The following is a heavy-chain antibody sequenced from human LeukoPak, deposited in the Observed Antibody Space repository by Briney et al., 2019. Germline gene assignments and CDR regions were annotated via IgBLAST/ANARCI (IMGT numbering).Heavy chain of an antibody. D-gene: IGHD3-22*01. J-gene: IGHJ3*02. V-gene: IGHV1-18*01. Sequence: ASVKVSCKASGYTFTSYGISWVRQAPGQGLEWMGWISAYNGNTNYAQKLQGRVTMTADTSTSTAYMELRSLRSDDTAVYYCVKSDYDSSGYDIWGQGTMVTVSS. CDR1: GYTFTSYG. CDR2: ISAYNGNT. CDR3: VKSDYDSSGYDI.